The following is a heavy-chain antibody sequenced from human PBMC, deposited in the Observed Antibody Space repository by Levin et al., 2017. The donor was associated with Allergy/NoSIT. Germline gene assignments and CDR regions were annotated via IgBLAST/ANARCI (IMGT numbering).Heavy chain of an antibody. V-gene: IGHV5-51*01. J-gene: IGHJ3*02. CDR3: AGVRAAAGTVGAFDI. D-gene: IGHD6-13*01. Sequence: GESLKISCKGSGYSFTSYWIGWVRQMPGKGLEWMGIIYPGDSDTRYSPSFQGQVTISADKSISTAYLQWRSLKASDTAMYYCAGVRAAAGTVGAFDIWGQGTMVTVSS. CDR2: IYPGDSDT. CDR1: GYSFTSYW.